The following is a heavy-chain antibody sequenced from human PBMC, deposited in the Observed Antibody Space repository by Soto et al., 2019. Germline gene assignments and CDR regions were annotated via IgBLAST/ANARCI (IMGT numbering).Heavy chain of an antibody. J-gene: IGHJ4*02. V-gene: IGHV3-33*01. CDR3: AREGGDDYGFLRLSTPDY. CDR2: IWYDGSNK. Sequence: GGSLRLSCAASGFTFSSYGMHWVRQAPGKGLEWVAVIWYDGSNKYYADSVKGRFTISRDNSKNTLYLQMNSLRAEDTAVYYCAREGGDDYGFLRLSTPDYWGQGTLVTVSS. CDR1: GFTFSSYG. D-gene: IGHD4-17*01.